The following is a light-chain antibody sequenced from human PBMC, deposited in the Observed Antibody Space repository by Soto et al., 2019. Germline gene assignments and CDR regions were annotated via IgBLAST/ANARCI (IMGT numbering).Light chain of an antibody. CDR2: GTS. V-gene: IGKV3-20*01. Sequence: EVVLTQSPGTLSLSPGERATLTCWASQSISNSDLVWYQQRRGQAPRLLISGTSTRATGIPDRFSGSGSGTHFTLTISRLEPEDFAVYYCQHYGTSPPITFGQGTRLEIK. CDR3: QHYGTSPPIT. CDR1: QSISNSD. J-gene: IGKJ5*01.